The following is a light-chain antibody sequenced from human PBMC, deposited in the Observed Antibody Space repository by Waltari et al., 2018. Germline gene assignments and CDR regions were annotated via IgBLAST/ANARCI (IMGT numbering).Light chain of an antibody. V-gene: IGLV2-23*02. CDR1: SSDVGSYNF. CDR2: KVS. Sequence: QSALPQPASVSGSPGQSITIPCTGPSSDVGSYNFVSWYQQHQDKAPKLIIYKVSERPSGVSNRFSGSKSDNTASLTISGLQAEDEAHYYCCSYTDGNTLVFGGGTKLTVL. CDR3: CSYTDGNTLV. J-gene: IGLJ2*01.